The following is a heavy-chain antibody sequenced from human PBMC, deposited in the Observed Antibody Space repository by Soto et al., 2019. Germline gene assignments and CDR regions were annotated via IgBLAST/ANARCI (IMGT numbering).Heavy chain of an antibody. CDR2: ISGSGGST. J-gene: IGHJ4*02. D-gene: IGHD2-15*01. Sequence: EVQLLESGGGLVQPGGSLRLSCAASGFTFSSYAMSWVRQAPGKGLEWVSAISGSGGSTYYADSVKGRFTISRDNSKNTLYLQMNSLRDEDTAVYYCAKDRRVEGYYFDYWGPGTLVTVSS. V-gene: IGHV3-23*01. CDR1: GFTFSSYA. CDR3: AKDRRVEGYYFDY.